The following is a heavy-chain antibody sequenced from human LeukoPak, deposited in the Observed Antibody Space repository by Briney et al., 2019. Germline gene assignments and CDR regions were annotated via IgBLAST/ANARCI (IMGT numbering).Heavy chain of an antibody. CDR3: AKDLGVLRYFDTPNFDY. J-gene: IGHJ4*02. D-gene: IGHD3-9*01. Sequence: PGGSLRLSCAASGFTFSSYPMSWVGQAPGKGLEWGSAIIGSGGSTYYADSVKGRFTISRDNSKTTLYLQMNSLRAEDTAVYYCAKDLGVLRYFDTPNFDYWGQGTLVTVSS. CDR2: IIGSGGST. V-gene: IGHV3-23*01. CDR1: GFTFSSYP.